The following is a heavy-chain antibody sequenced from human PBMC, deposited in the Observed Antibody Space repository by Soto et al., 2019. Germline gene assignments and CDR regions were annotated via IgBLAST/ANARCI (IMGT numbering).Heavy chain of an antibody. V-gene: IGHV4-34*01. CDR1: GGSFSGYY. D-gene: IGHD6-19*01. J-gene: IGHJ5*02. CDR3: ARGLIGSGWNQGSWFDP. CDR2: INHSGST. Sequence: SETLSLTCAVYGGSFSGYYWSWIRQPPGKGLEWIGEINHSGSTNYNPSLKSRVTISVDTSKNQFSLKLSSVTAADTAVYYCARGLIGSGWNQGSWFDPWGQGPLVTVSS.